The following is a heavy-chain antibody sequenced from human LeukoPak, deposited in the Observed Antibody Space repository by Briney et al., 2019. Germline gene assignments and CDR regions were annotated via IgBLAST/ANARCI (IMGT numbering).Heavy chain of an antibody. J-gene: IGHJ4*02. CDR1: GFTFDDYA. V-gene: IGHV3-9*01. CDR2: ISWNSGSI. Sequence: PGRSLRLSCAASGFTFDDYAMHWVRHAPGKGLEWVSGISWNSGSIGYADSVKGRFTISRDNAKNSLYLQMSSLGAEDTALYYCAKSSGGYFNGVVDYWGQGTLVTVSS. CDR3: AKSSGGYFNGVVDY. D-gene: IGHD2-8*01.